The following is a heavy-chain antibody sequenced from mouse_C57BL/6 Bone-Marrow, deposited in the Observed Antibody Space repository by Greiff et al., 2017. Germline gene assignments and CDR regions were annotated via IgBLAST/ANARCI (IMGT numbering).Heavy chain of an antibody. D-gene: IGHD1-1*01. J-gene: IGHJ4*01. CDR3: ARKLLRYPHYYAMDY. V-gene: IGHV1-19*01. CDR1: GYTFTDYY. CDR2: INPYNGGT. Sequence: VQLQQSGPVLVKPGASVKMSCKASGYTFTDYYMNWVKQSHGKSLEWIGVINPYNGGTSYNQKFKGKATLTVDKSSSTAYMELNSLTSEDSAVYYCARKLLRYPHYYAMDYWGQGTSVTVSS.